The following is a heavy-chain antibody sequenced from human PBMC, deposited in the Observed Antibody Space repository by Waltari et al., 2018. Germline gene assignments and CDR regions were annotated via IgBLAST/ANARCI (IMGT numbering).Heavy chain of an antibody. D-gene: IGHD6-13*01. J-gene: IGHJ4*02. CDR3: AKDKIPRTADAGTLFDL. CDR2: ISGSGVGT. V-gene: IGHV3-23*01. CDR1: GFTFSTSA. Sequence: EVQLLDSGGGLVQPGGSLRLSCAASGFTFSTSAMSWVRQARGRGPEWVAAISGSGVGTYYADSVKGRFIISRDNSKNTLYLEMNSLRAEDTAVYFCAKDKIPRTADAGTLFDLWGQGTLVTVSS.